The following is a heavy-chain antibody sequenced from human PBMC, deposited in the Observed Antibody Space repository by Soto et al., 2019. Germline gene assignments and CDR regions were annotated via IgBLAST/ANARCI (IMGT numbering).Heavy chain of an antibody. J-gene: IGHJ4*02. CDR3: EKKGSCTGDACYAFDN. V-gene: IGHV3-23*01. CDR2: ISSSGAGT. Sequence: GGSLRLSCAASGFPLNTYAMSWVRQAPGKGLEWVAGISSSGAGTFYADTVKGRFTISKDSAKNMLYLQMNSMRAEDTAIYYCEKKGSCTGDACYAFDNWGQGTLVTVSS. D-gene: IGHD2-8*02. CDR1: GFPLNTYA.